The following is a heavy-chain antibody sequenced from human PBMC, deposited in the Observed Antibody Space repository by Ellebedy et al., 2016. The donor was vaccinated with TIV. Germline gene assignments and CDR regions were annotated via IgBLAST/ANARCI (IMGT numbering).Heavy chain of an antibody. V-gene: IGHV4-4*07. CDR3: ARDRSLDV. J-gene: IGHJ6*04. CDR1: GGSISSYY. Sequence: GSLRLXCTVSGGSISSYYWSWIRQPAGKGLEWIGRIYSSGSTYYNPSLKSRVTISVDTSKNQFSLKLSSVTAADTAVYYCARDRSLDVWGKGTTVTVSS. CDR2: IYSSGST.